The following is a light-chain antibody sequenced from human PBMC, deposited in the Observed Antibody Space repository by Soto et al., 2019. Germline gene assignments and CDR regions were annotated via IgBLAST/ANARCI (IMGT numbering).Light chain of an antibody. V-gene: IGKV3-20*01. CDR1: QSVNSNY. Sequence: IVLTQSPGTLSLSPGDRATLSCRASQSVNSNYLSWYQQRPGQPPRLLIYGASSRATGIPDRFSGSGSGTDFTLTISSLEPEDVAVYYCQQYGYSSSYTFGQGTKLEIK. CDR3: QQYGYSSSYT. J-gene: IGKJ2*01. CDR2: GAS.